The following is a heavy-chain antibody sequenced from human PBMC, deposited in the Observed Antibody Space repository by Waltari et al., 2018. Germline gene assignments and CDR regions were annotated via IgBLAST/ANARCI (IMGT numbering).Heavy chain of an antibody. CDR1: GGSISSYY. V-gene: IGHV4-59*01. J-gene: IGHJ4*02. CDR2: IYYSGST. Sequence: QVQLQESGPGLVKPSETLSLTCTVSGGSISSYYWSWIRQPPGKGLEGIGYIYYSGSTNYNPSLKSRVTISVDTSKNQFSLKLSSVTAADTAVYYCASLYYYDSSGYRLPDYWGQGTLVTVSS. CDR3: ASLYYYDSSGYRLPDY. D-gene: IGHD3-22*01.